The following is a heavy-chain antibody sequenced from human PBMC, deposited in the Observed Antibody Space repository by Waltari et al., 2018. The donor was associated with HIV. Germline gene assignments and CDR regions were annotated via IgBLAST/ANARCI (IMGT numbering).Heavy chain of an antibody. Sequence: QLQLQESGPGLVKPSETLSLTCTVSGGSISSSSYYWGWIRQPPGKGLEWIGSIYYSVSTYYNTSSKSRVTISVDTSKNQFSLKRSSVTAADTAVYYCARVGQLLLWSGYSYPNWFDPWGQGTLVTVSS. CDR1: GGSISSSSYY. CDR2: IYYSVST. D-gene: IGHD3-3*01. V-gene: IGHV4-39*01. J-gene: IGHJ5*02. CDR3: ARVGQLLLWSGYSYPNWFDP.